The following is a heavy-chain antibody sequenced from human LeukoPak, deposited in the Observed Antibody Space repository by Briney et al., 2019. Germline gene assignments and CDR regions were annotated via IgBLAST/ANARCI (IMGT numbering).Heavy chain of an antibody. CDR1: GYTFSSYS. V-gene: IGHV3-21*01. J-gene: IGHJ2*01. D-gene: IGHD2-15*01. CDR3: ARVEVVTGLEEYFDL. Sequence: PGGSLRLSCAASGYTFSSYSMNWVRQAPGKGLEWVSSISSSSSYIYYADSVKGRFTISRDNAKNSLYLQMNSLRAEDTAVYYCARVEVVTGLEEYFDLWGRGTLATVSS. CDR2: ISSSSSYI.